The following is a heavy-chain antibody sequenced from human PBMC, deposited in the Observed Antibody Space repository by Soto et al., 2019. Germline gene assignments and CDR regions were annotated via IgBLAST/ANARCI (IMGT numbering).Heavy chain of an antibody. CDR1: GGSISSSSYY. J-gene: IGHJ6*02. CDR2: IYYSGST. CDR3: AGMHWFGELLYYYYGMDV. D-gene: IGHD3-10*01. Sequence: QLQLQESGPGLVKPSETLSLTCTVSGGSISSSSYYWGWIRQPPGKGLEWIGSIYYSGSTYYNPSLKSRVTISVDTSKNQFSLKLSSVTAADTAVYYCAGMHWFGELLYYYYGMDVWGQGTTVTVSS. V-gene: IGHV4-39*01.